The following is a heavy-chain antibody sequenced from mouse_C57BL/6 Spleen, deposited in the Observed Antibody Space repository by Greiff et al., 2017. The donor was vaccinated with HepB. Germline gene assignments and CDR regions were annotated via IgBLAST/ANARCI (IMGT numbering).Heavy chain of an antibody. J-gene: IGHJ1*03. V-gene: IGHV2-9-1*01. D-gene: IGHD1-1*01. CDR1: GFSLTSYA. Sequence: VQGVESGPGLVAPSQSLSITCTVSGFSLTSYAISWVRQPPGKGLEWLGVIWTGGGTNYNSALKSRLSISKDNSKSQVFLKMNSLQTDDTARYYCARNNYYGSSWYFDVWGTGTTVTVSS. CDR2: IWTGGGT. CDR3: ARNNYYGSSWYFDV.